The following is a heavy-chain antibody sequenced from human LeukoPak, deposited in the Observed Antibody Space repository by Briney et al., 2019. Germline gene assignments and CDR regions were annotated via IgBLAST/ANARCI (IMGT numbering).Heavy chain of an antibody. CDR1: GFTFSSYA. D-gene: IGHD1-26*01. CDR2: ISGSGATT. J-gene: IGHJ4*02. V-gene: IGHV3-23*01. CDR3: AKAPRWELLNCFDY. Sequence: GGSLRLSCAASGFTFSSYAMSWVRQAPGKGLEWVSAISGSGATTYHADSVKGRFTISRDNSKNTLYLQMNSLRAEDTAVYYCAKAPRWELLNCFDYWGQGTLVSVSS.